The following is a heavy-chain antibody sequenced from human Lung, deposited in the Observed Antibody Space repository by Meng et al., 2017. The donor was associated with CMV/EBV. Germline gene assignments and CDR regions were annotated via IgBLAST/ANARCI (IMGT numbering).Heavy chain of an antibody. J-gene: IGHJ4*02. CDR2: IYDTGDR. CDR3: ARVVRDWPQGFADS. D-gene: IGHD2-21*02. CDR1: GFTISSSF. Sequence: GGSLRLXCAASGFTISSSFMTWVRQAPGKGLEWVSLIYDTGDRYFAASVKGRFTMSRDNSRNTLYLQMSSLRAEDTAVYYCARVVRDWPQGFADSWGKGTLVPVSS. V-gene: IGHV3-53*01.